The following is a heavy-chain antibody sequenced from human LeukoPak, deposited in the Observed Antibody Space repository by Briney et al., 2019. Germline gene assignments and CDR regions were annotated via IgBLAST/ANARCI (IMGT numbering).Heavy chain of an antibody. V-gene: IGHV3-66*01. D-gene: IGHD6-13*01. CDR3: ARGSSNNAFYLDY. J-gene: IGHJ4*02. Sequence: PGGSLRLSCAASGFTVSNNYMSWVRQAPGKGLEWVSVIYRVGSTYYADSVKGRFTISRDNSKNTLYLQMNSLRAEDTAMYYCARGSSNNAFYLDYWGQGTLVTVSS. CDR2: IYRVGST. CDR1: GFTVSNNY.